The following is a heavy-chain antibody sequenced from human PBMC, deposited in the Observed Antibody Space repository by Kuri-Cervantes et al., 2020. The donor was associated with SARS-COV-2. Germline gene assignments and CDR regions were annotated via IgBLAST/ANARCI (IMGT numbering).Heavy chain of an antibody. CDR2: INHSGST. D-gene: IGHD3-3*01. CDR3: ARGTSGRDDFWSGYYVGYYYYYGMDV. CDR1: GGSFSGYY. Sequence: GSLRLSCAVYGGSFSGYYWSWIRQPQGKGLEWIGEINHSGSTNYNPSLKSRVTISVDTSKNQFSLELSSVTAADTAVYYCARGTSGRDDFWSGYYVGYYYYYGMDVWGQGTTVTVSS. V-gene: IGHV4-34*01. J-gene: IGHJ6*02.